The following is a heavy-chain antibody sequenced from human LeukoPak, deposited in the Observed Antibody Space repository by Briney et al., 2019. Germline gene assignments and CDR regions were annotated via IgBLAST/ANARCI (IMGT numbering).Heavy chain of an antibody. J-gene: IGHJ5*02. CDR1: GGSISSYY. CDR3: ARCIAAAGSWSFDP. Sequence: TSESLSLTCTVSGGSISSYYWSWIRQPPGKGLEWIGYIYYSGSTNYNPSLKSRVTISVDTSKNQFSLKLSSVTAADTAVYYCARCIAAAGSWSFDPWGQGTLVTVSS. V-gene: IGHV4-59*01. D-gene: IGHD6-13*01. CDR2: IYYSGST.